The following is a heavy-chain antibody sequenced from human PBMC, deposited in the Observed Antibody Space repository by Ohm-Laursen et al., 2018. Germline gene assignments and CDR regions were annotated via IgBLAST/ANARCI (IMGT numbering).Heavy chain of an antibody. CDR3: AKARYSYGYFDY. J-gene: IGHJ4*02. Sequence: SLRLSCTASGFTFSSYGTHWVRQAPGKGLEWVAVISYDGSNKYYADSVKGRFTISRDNSKNTLYLQMNSLRAEDTAVYYCAKARYSYGYFDYWGQGTLVTVSS. CDR2: ISYDGSNK. V-gene: IGHV3-30*18. D-gene: IGHD5-18*01. CDR1: GFTFSSYG.